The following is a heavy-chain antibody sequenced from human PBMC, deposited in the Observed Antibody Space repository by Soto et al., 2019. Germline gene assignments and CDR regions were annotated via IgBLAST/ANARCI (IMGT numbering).Heavy chain of an antibody. V-gene: IGHV4-59*01. CDR2: IYYSGST. D-gene: IGHD3-10*01. J-gene: IGHJ6*02. CDR1: GGSISSYY. Sequence: QVQLQESGPGLVKPSETLSLTCTVSGGSISSYYWSWIRQPPGKGLEWIGYIYYSGSTNYNPSLKSRVTISVDTSKNQCSLKLSSVTAADTAVYYCARENSPDLRWSGTYGMDVWGQGTTVTVSS. CDR3: ARENSPDLRWSGTYGMDV.